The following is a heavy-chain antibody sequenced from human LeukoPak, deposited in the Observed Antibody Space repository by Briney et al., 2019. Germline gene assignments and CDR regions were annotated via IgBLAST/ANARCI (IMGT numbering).Heavy chain of an antibody. J-gene: IGHJ4*02. CDR3: TRDGPVAGKGGFDY. V-gene: IGHV3-30*04. CDR1: GFTFSNSA. Sequence: GRSLRLSCAASGFTFSNSAMHRVRQAPGKGLEWVAVISYDGNNKYYADSVKGRFTISRDNSKNTLYVQMNSLRAEDTAVYYCTRDGPVAGKGGFDYWGQGTLVTVSS. D-gene: IGHD6-19*01. CDR2: ISYDGNNK.